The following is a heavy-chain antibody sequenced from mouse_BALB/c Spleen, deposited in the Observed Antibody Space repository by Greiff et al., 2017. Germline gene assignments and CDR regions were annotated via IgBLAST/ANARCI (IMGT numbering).Heavy chain of an antibody. V-gene: IGHV2-9*02. CDR3: AREFHYGSRSWFAY. D-gene: IGHD1-1*01. Sequence: VKLMESGPGLVAPSQSLSITCTVSGFSLTSYGVHWVRQPPGKGLEWLGVIWAGGSTNYNSALMSRLSISKDNSKSQVFLKMNSLQTDDTAMYYCAREFHYGSRSWFAYWGQGTLVTVSA. CDR2: IWAGGST. CDR1: GFSLTSYG. J-gene: IGHJ3*01.